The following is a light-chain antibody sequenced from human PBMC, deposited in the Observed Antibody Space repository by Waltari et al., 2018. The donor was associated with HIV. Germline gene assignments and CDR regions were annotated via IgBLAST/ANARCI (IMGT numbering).Light chain of an antibody. CDR2: LGS. CDR3: MQALQTPGT. J-gene: IGKJ1*01. Sequence: DIVMTQSPLSLPVTPGEPASISCRSSQILLHSNGYNYLDWYLQKPGQSPQLLIYLGSNRASGVPDRFSGGGSGTDFTLKISRVEADDVGIYYCMQALQTPGTFGQGTKVEIK. V-gene: IGKV2-28*01. CDR1: QILLHSNGYNY.